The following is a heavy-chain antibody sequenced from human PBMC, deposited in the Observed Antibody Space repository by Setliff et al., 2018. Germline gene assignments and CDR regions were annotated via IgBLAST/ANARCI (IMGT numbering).Heavy chain of an antibody. Sequence: PGGSLRLSCAAPGSTFRSYWMSWVRQPPGKGLEWIGYIYSSGSTYYNPSLKSRVTISVDTSKNQFSLKLSAVTAADTAVYYCARVIAVAGIVYFDYWGQGTLVTVSS. D-gene: IGHD6-19*01. CDR2: IYSSGST. V-gene: IGHV4-59*01. CDR3: ARVIAVAGIVYFDY. CDR1: GSTFRSYW. J-gene: IGHJ4*02.